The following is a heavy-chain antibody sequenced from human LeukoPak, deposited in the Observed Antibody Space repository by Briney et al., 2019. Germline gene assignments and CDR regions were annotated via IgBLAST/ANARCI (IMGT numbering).Heavy chain of an antibody. D-gene: IGHD6-19*01. CDR3: ARDLVAGPRETFDY. Sequence: ASVKVSCKASGYTFTGYYMHWVRQAPGQGLEWMGIINPSGGSTSYAQKFQGRLTMTRDMSTSTVYMDLSSLRSEDTAVYYCARDLVAGPRETFDYWGQGTLVTVSS. CDR1: GYTFTGYY. V-gene: IGHV1-46*01. J-gene: IGHJ4*02. CDR2: INPSGGST.